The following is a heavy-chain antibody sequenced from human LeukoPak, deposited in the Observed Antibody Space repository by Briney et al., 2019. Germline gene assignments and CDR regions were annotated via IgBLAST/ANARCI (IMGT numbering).Heavy chain of an antibody. D-gene: IGHD3-10*01. J-gene: IGHJ6*02. CDR3: ARSRSPGYYGMDV. V-gene: IGHV3-23*01. CDR1: GFTFSSYA. Sequence: PGGSLRLSCAASGFTFSSYAMSWVRQAPGKGLEWVSAISGSGGSTYYADSVKGRFTISRDNSKNTLYLQMNSLRAEDTAVYYCARSRSPGYYGMDVWGQGTTVTVSS. CDR2: ISGSGGST.